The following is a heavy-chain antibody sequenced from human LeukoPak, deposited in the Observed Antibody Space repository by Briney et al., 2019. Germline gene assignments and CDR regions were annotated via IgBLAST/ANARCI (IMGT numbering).Heavy chain of an antibody. D-gene: IGHD2/OR15-2a*01. CDR1: GFTFSDYY. J-gene: IGHJ4*02. CDR3: ARGAHRVLPSPYYFDY. CDR2: ISSSGSTI. Sequence: PGGSLRLSCAASGFTFSDYYMSGIRQAPGKGLEWVSYISSSGSTIYYADSVKGRFTISMDNAKNSLYLQMNSLRAEDTAVYYCARGAHRVLPSPYYFDYWGQGTLVTVSS. V-gene: IGHV3-11*01.